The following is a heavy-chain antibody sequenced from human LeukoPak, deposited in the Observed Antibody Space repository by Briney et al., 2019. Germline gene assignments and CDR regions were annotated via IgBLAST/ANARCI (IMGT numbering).Heavy chain of an antibody. CDR2: ISYDGSNK. Sequence: PGGSLRLSCAASGFTFSSYAMHWVRQAPGKGLEWVAVISYDGSNKYYADSVKGRFTISRDNSKNTLYLQMNSLRAEDTAVYYCAKDNSSSWLYYFDYWGQGTLVTVSS. V-gene: IGHV3-30-3*01. D-gene: IGHD6-13*01. CDR3: AKDNSSSWLYYFDY. CDR1: GFTFSSYA. J-gene: IGHJ4*02.